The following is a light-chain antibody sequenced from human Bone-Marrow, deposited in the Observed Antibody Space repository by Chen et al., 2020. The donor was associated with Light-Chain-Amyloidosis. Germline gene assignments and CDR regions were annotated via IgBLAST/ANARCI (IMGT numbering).Light chain of an antibody. CDR2: KAS. CDR1: QRISSW. J-gene: IGKJ1*01. CDR3: QQYNSYWT. Sequence: DIQMTQSPSTLSASEGDRITITCRASQRISSWLAWYQQKPGKAPRLLIYKASTLESGVPSRFSGSGSGTEFTLTISSLQPDDFATYYCQQYNSYWTFGQGTKVEIK. V-gene: IGKV1-5*03.